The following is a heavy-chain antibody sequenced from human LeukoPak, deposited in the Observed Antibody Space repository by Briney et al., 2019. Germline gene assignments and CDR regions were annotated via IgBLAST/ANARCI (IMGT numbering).Heavy chain of an antibody. V-gene: IGHV3-23*01. CDR3: AKDRGGYDSPGH. D-gene: IGHD5-12*01. CDR1: GFTFSSYA. Sequence: GGSLRLSCAASGFTFSSYAMSWVRQAPGKGLEWVSAISGSGGSTYYADSVKGRFTISGDNSKNTLYLQMNSLRAEDTAVYYCAKDRGGYDSPGHWGQGTLVTVSS. CDR2: ISGSGGST. J-gene: IGHJ4*02.